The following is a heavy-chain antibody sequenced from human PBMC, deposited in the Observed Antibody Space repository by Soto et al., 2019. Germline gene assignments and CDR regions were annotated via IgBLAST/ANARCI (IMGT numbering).Heavy chain of an antibody. CDR1: GYSFISYG. D-gene: IGHD4-4*01. CDR3: VTDYMRGRDY. J-gene: IGHJ4*02. V-gene: IGHV1-3*01. Sequence: PLMQSGADVRIPGASLRISCKTSGYSFISYGIHWVRQAPGLRPEWMGWINAGPGDTQYSQSYQGRVTITRDTTASTVYMGMRILKIEDTSMYFCVTDYMRGRDYWGQGNAVTVSA. CDR2: INAGPGDT.